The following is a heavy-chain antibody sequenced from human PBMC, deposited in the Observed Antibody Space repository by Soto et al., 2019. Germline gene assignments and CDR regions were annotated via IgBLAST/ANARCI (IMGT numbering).Heavy chain of an antibody. CDR2: LYWGDDK. D-gene: IGHD2-21*02. V-gene: IGHV2-5*02. J-gene: IGHJ4*02. CDR3: AHSSQVTVTTYDSDS. CDR1: GFSLTTSGVG. Sequence: QITLKESGPTLVKPTQTLTLTCSFSGFSLTTSGVGVGWLRQPPGKALEWLALLYWGDDKRYSPSLKRRLTVTKDTSKNSMVLTMTNVDPADTATYYCAHSSQVTVTTYDSDSCGQGTLVTVST.